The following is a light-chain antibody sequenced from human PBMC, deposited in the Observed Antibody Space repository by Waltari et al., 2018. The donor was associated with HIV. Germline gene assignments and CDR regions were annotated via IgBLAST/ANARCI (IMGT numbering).Light chain of an antibody. Sequence: QTVVTQEPSLTVSPGGTVTLTCASNPGAVTNANYPNWFQQKPGQPPRALSYSTTYKHSWTPARFSGSLLGGKAALTLSGVQREDEGDYYCLLCHDGARVFGPGTKLTVL. CDR1: PGAVTNANY. CDR2: STT. J-gene: IGLJ1*01. CDR3: LLCHDGARV. V-gene: IGLV7-43*01.